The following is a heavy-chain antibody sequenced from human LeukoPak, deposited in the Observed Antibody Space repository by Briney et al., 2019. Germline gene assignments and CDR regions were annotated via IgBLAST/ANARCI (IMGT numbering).Heavy chain of an antibody. CDR2: IYYSGST. D-gene: IGHD1-26*01. CDR1: GGSISSYY. Sequence: SETLSLTCTVSGGSISSYYWSWIRQPPGKGLEWIGYIYYSGSTNYNPSLKSRVTISVDTSKNQFSLKLSSVTAADTAVYYCARGWESYAFDIWGQGTMVTVSS. V-gene: IGHV4-59*01. CDR3: ARGWESYAFDI. J-gene: IGHJ3*02.